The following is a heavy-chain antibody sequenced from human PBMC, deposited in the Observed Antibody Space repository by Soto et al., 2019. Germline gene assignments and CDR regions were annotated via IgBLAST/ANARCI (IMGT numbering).Heavy chain of an antibody. V-gene: IGHV3-48*03. Sequence: EVQLVESGGGLAQPGGSVRLSCAASGFTFSSYEMNWVRQAPGKTLVWVSYISSAGDSSYYADSVKSRFTISRDNAKNSLYLQMNSLRVEDTAVYYCARVYCSTTTCHVQAFDSWGQGTLGTVSS. D-gene: IGHD2-2*01. J-gene: IGHJ4*02. CDR1: GFTFSSYE. CDR2: ISSAGDSS. CDR3: ARVYCSTTTCHVQAFDS.